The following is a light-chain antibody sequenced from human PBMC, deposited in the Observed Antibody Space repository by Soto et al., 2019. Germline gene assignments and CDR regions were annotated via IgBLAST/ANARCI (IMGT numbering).Light chain of an antibody. CDR3: QQSYSTPPT. J-gene: IGKJ4*01. Sequence: DIQMTQSPSSLSASVGDRVTITCRASQSISSYLNWYQQKPGKAPKLLIYGASSLQSGVPSRFSGSGSGTDFTLTISSLHPEDFATYYCQQSYSTPPTFGGGTKVEIK. V-gene: IGKV1-39*01. CDR1: QSISSY. CDR2: GAS.